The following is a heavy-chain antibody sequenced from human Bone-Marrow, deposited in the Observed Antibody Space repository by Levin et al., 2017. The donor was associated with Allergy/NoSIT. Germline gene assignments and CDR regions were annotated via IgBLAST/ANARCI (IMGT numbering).Heavy chain of an antibody. D-gene: IGHD4-17*01. CDR1: GFSFSSYA. J-gene: IGHJ6*02. CDR3: AKDQLCDLGDSDYPRDEDYYGMGV. CDR2: ITDSDGDT. V-gene: IGHV3-23*01. Sequence: GGSLRLSCAASGFSFSSYAMTWVRQAPGKGLEWVSTITDSDGDTYYADSVKGRFTISRDTSTATLYLEMNSPRAEDTAVYYCAKDQLCDLGDSDYPRDEDYYGMGVWGQGTTVIVSS.